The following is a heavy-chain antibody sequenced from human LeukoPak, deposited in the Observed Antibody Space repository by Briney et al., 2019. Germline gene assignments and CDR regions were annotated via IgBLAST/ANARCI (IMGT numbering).Heavy chain of an antibody. CDR2: ISSSSSYI. D-gene: IGHD4-23*01. V-gene: IGHV3-21*01. CDR3: ARDADGGGSAFDI. Sequence: PGGSLRLSCAASGFIFRSYWMVWVRQAPGKGLEWVSSISSSSSYIYYADSVKGRFTIPRDNAKNSLYLQMNSLRAEDTAVYYCARDADGGGSAFDIWGQGTMVTVSS. CDR1: GFIFRSYW. J-gene: IGHJ3*02.